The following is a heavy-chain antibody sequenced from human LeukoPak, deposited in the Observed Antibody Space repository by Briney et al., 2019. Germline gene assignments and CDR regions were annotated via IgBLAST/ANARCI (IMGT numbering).Heavy chain of an antibody. V-gene: IGHV4-34*01. Sequence: NPSETLSLTCAVYGGSFSGYYWSWIRQPPGKGLEWIGEINHSGSTNYNPSLKSRVTISVDTSKNQFSLKLSSVTAADTAVYYCARDPNDSSGYYYSLAAFDIWGQGTMVTVSS. CDR1: GGSFSGYY. CDR3: ARDPNDSSGYYYSLAAFDI. J-gene: IGHJ3*02. CDR2: INHSGST. D-gene: IGHD3-22*01.